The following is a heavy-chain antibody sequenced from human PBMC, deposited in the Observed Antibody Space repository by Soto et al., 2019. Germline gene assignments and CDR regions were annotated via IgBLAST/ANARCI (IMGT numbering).Heavy chain of an antibody. D-gene: IGHD6-6*01. CDR2: IYYSGST. CDR3: ARVGPYSSSSVFDP. Sequence: SETLSLTCTVSGGSISSGGYYWSWIRQRPGKGLEWIGYIYYSGSTYYNPSLKSRVTISVDRSKNQFSLKLSSVTAADTAVYYCARVGPYSSSSVFDPWGQGTLVTVSS. CDR1: GGSISSGGYY. J-gene: IGHJ5*02. V-gene: IGHV4-30-4*08.